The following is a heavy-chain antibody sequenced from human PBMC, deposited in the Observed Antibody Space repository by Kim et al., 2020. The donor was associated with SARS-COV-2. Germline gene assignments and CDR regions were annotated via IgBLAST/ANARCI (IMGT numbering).Heavy chain of an antibody. CDR3: ARGVPAAMSGANNWFDP. V-gene: IGHV4-34*01. J-gene: IGHJ5*02. CDR2: INHSGST. D-gene: IGHD2-2*01. Sequence: SETLSLTCAVYGGSFSGYYWSWIRQPPGKGLEWIGEINHSGSTNYNPSLKSRVTISVDTSKNQFSLKLSSVTAADTAVYYCARGVPAAMSGANNWFDPWGQGTLVTVSS. CDR1: GGSFSGYY.